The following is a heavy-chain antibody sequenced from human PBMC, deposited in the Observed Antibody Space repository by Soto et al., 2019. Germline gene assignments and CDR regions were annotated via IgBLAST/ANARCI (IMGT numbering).Heavy chain of an antibody. J-gene: IGHJ4*02. CDR3: ASPGYCSGGSCPLYFDY. Sequence: PSETLSLTCTVSGGSIISSSYYWVWIRQPPGKGLEWIGSIYYSGSTYYNPSLKSRVTISVDTSKNQFSLKLSSVTAADTAVYYCASPGYCSGGSCPLYFDYWGQGTLVTVSS. D-gene: IGHD2-15*01. CDR2: IYYSGST. V-gene: IGHV4-39*01. CDR1: GGSIISSSYY.